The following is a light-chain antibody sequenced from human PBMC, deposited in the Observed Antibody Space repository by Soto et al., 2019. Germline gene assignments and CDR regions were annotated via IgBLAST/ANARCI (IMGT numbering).Light chain of an antibody. V-gene: IGLV2-23*01. CDR1: SSDVGSYNL. CDR3: CSYAGSSTWV. J-gene: IGLJ3*02. Sequence: QSALTQPASVSGSPGQSITISCTGTSSDVGSYNLVSWYQQHPGKAPKLMIYEGSKRPSGVSKRFSGSKSGNTASLTISGLQAEDEADYHCCSYAGSSTWVFGGGTKLTVL. CDR2: EGS.